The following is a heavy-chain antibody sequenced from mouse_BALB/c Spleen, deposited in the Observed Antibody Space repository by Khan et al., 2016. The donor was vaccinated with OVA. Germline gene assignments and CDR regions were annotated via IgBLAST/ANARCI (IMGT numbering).Heavy chain of an antibody. V-gene: IGHV2-6-1*01. D-gene: IGHD1-3*01. CDR3: ARHPYNLYNFMDF. CDR2: IWSDGST. Sequence: QVQLKESGPGLVAPSQRLSITCTISGISLTTCGVNWVRNPPGKGLELLAVIWSDGSTTYTSALKSTLTITKNNSNCQDFLKMNCLPADDTAIYFCARHPYNLYNFMDFWGQGTAVTVSS. J-gene: IGHJ4*01. CDR1: GISLTTCG.